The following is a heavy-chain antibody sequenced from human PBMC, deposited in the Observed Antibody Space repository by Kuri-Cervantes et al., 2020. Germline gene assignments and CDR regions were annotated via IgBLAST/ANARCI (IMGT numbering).Heavy chain of an antibody. Sequence: GSLRLSCTVSGGSISSSSYYWGWIRQPPGKGLEWIGSIYYSGSTYYNPSLKSRVTISVDTSKNQFSLKLSSVTAADTAVYYCAIRWFGELLVWFDPWGQGTLVTVSS. V-gene: IGHV4-39*07. CDR2: IYYSGST. J-gene: IGHJ5*02. CDR1: GGSISSSSYY. D-gene: IGHD3-10*01. CDR3: AIRWFGELLVWFDP.